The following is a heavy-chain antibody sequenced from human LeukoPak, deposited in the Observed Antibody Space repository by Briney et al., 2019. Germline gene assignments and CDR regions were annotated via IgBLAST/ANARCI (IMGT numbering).Heavy chain of an antibody. CDR2: ISSSGSFI. J-gene: IGHJ4*02. CDR1: GFTFSSSE. V-gene: IGHV3-48*03. Sequence: TVGSLRLSCAASGFTFSSSEMNWVRQAPGKGLEWVSYISSSGSFIFYADSVKGRFTISRDDAKNSLYLQMNSLRAEDTAVYFCALRHDYWGQGTLVTVSS. CDR3: ALRHDY. D-gene: IGHD3-16*01.